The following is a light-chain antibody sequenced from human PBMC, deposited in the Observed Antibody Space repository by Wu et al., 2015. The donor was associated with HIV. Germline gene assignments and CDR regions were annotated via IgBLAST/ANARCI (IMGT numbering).Light chain of an antibody. CDR1: QSPSDW. CDR3: QQYNSYPWT. J-gene: IGKJ1*01. Sequence: DIQMTQSPSTLSASVGDRVTITCRASQSPSDWLAWYQQKPGKAPKILIYKAFSLQSGVPSRFSGSGSGTEFTLTISSLQPDDFATYYCQQYNSYPWTFGQGTKVEIK. CDR2: KAF. V-gene: IGKV1-5*03.